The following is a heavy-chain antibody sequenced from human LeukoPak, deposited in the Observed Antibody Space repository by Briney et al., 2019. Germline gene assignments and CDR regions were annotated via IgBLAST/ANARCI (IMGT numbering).Heavy chain of an antibody. V-gene: IGHV4-61*01. CDR1: GGSVSSGSYY. CDR3: ARMYSNYFDY. CDR2: IYYSGST. J-gene: IGHJ4*02. Sequence: KPSETLSLTCTVSGGSVSSGSYYWSWLRQPPGKGLEWVGYIYYSGSTTYNPSLKSRVTISVDTSKNQFSLQLSSVTAADTAVYYCARMYSNYFDYWGQGSLVTVSS. D-gene: IGHD4-11*01.